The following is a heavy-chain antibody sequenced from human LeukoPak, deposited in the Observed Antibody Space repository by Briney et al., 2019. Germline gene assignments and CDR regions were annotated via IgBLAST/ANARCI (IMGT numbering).Heavy chain of an antibody. CDR1: GFTFSSYG. CDR3: ARDRRRYYDSSGSFDY. J-gene: IGHJ4*02. Sequence: PGRSLRLPCAASGFTFSSYGMHWVRQAPGKGLEWVAVIWYDGSNKYYADSVKGRFTISRDNSKNTLYLQMNSLRAEDTAVYYCARDRRRYYDSSGSFDYWGQGTLVTVSS. V-gene: IGHV3-33*01. D-gene: IGHD3-22*01. CDR2: IWYDGSNK.